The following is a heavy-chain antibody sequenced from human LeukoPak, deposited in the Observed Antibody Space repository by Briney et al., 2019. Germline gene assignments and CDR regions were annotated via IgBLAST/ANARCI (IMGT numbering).Heavy chain of an antibody. V-gene: IGHV3-69-1*01. Sequence: GGSLRLSCAASGFTFSSYSMNWVRQAPGKGLEWVATMTSSNTIYYADSVKGRFTISRDNAENSVYLQMNSLRDEDTAVYSCARAQTMFWEFDGFDIWGRGTKVSVSS. CDR1: GFTFSSYS. J-gene: IGHJ3*02. CDR3: ARAQTMFWEFDGFDI. CDR2: MTSSNTI. D-gene: IGHD3-10*02.